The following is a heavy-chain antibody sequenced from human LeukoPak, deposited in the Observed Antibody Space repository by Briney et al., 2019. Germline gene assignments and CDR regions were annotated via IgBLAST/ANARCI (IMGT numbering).Heavy chain of an antibody. Sequence: GGSLRLSCAASKFTFSSYAMSWVRQAPGKGLEWVSGISGSGGSTSHADSVKGRFTTSRDNSKNMLYLQMSSLRAEDTAIYYCVKVQPEINALGFYWGQGTLVTVSS. V-gene: IGHV3-23*01. CDR3: VKVQPEINALGFY. D-gene: IGHD7-27*01. CDR2: ISGSGGST. J-gene: IGHJ4*02. CDR1: KFTFSSYA.